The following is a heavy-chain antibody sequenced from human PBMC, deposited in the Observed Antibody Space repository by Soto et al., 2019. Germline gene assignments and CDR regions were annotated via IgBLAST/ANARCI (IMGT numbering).Heavy chain of an antibody. CDR2: IYYNGST. CDR3: SILGYSSGRYGTTDGRTYYFDY. D-gene: IGHD6-19*01. Sequence: AETLSLTCTVSGGSISSYYWSWIRQPPGKGLERIRYIYYNGSTNYNPFLKSRITISVDTSKNQFSLKLSSVTAADTAVYYCSILGYSSGRYGTTDGRTYYFDYWGQGTLVTVSS. J-gene: IGHJ4*02. V-gene: IGHV4-59*08. CDR1: GGSISSYY.